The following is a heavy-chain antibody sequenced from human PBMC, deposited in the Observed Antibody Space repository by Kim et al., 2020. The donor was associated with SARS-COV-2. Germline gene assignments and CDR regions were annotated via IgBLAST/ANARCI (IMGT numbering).Heavy chain of an antibody. CDR2: IYYSGST. V-gene: IGHV4-39*01. CDR1: GGSISSSSYY. J-gene: IGHJ4*02. D-gene: IGHD5-18*01. Sequence: SETLSLTCTVSGGSISSSSYYWGWIRQPPGKGLEWIGSIYYSGSTYYNPSLKSRVTISVDTSKNQFSLKLSSVTAADTAVYYCARYSQLWLMGPFDYWGQGTLVTVSS. CDR3: ARYSQLWLMGPFDY.